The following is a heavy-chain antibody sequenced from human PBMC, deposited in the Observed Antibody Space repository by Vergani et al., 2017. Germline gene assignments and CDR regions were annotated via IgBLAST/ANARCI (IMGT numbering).Heavy chain of an antibody. Sequence: QVQLVQSGAEVKKPGSSVKVSCKASGGTFSSYAISWVRQAPGQGLEWMGGIIPILGIANYAQKFQGRVTITADKSTSTAYMELSSLRSEDTAVYYCARDDCSSTSCYAHYYYGMDVWGQGTTVTVSS. CDR1: GGTFSSYA. D-gene: IGHD2-2*01. CDR2: IIPILGIA. V-gene: IGHV1-69*04. J-gene: IGHJ6*02. CDR3: ARDDCSSTSCYAHYYYGMDV.